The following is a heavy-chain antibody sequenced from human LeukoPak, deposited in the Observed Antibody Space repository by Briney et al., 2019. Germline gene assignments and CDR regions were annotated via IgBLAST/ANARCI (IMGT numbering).Heavy chain of an antibody. CDR2: INHSGST. V-gene: IGHV4-34*01. CDR1: GGSFSGYY. D-gene: IGHD3-22*01. Sequence: SETLSLTCAVYGGSFSGYYWSWIRQPPGKGLEWIGEINHSGSTNYNPSLKSRVTISVDTSKNQFSLKLSSVTAADTAVYYCAREVGRVVTPRPFDPWGQGTLVTVSS. J-gene: IGHJ5*02. CDR3: AREVGRVVTPRPFDP.